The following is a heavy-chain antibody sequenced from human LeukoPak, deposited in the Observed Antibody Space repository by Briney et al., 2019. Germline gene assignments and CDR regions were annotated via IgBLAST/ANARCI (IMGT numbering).Heavy chain of an antibody. D-gene: IGHD2-21*02. J-gene: IGHJ6*02. CDR3: AREQCGGDCYSDYYYYGMDV. CDR1: GGTFSSYA. V-gene: IGHV1-69*04. Sequence: ASVKVSCKASGGTFSSYAISWVRQAPGQGLEWMGRIIPILGIANYAQKFQGRVTITADKSTSTAYMELSSLRSEDTAVYYCAREQCGGDCYSDYYYYGMDVWGQGTTVTVSS. CDR2: IIPILGIA.